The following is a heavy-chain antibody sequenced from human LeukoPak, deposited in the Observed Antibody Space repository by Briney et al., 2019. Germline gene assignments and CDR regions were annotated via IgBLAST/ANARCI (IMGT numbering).Heavy chain of an antibody. CDR3: VRGYSFGPYGMDV. V-gene: IGHV3-64D*09. J-gene: IGHJ6*02. Sequence: GGSLRLSCSASGFPFSSFAMHWVGKAPGKGLEYVSAISDSGGSTYYADSVKGRFTISRDNSKNTLYLQMSSLRAEDTAVYFCVRGYSFGPYGMDVWGQGTTVTVSS. D-gene: IGHD2-15*01. CDR2: ISDSGGST. CDR1: GFPFSSFA.